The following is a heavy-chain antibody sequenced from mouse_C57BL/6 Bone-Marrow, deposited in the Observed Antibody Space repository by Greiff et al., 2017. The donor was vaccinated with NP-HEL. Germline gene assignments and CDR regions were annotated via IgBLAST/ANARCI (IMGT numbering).Heavy chain of an antibody. CDR2: IRLKSDNYAT. CDR1: GFTFSNYW. CDR3: TEEVTTGD. J-gene: IGHJ3*01. V-gene: IGHV6-3*01. D-gene: IGHD2-2*01. Sequence: EVKVEESGGGLVQPGGSMKLSCVASGFTFSNYWMNWVRQSPEKGLEWVAQIRLKSDNYATHYAESVKGRFTISRDDSKSSVYLQMNNLRAEDTGIYYCTEEVTTGDWGQGTLVTVSA.